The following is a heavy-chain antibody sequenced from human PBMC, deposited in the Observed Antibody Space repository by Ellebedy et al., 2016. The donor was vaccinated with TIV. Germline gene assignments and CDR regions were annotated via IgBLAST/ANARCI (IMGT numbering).Heavy chain of an antibody. CDR2: ISYDGSTK. J-gene: IGHJ4*02. D-gene: IGHD1-14*01. Sequence: GESLKISCAASGFSFSRYAMSWVRQAPGKGLEWVAVISYDGSTKVYADSVKGRFTISRDNSRNTLHLQMNSLRAEDTAIYYCARGRSGTYIHHAFDYWGQGTLVTVSS. CDR1: GFSFSRYA. V-gene: IGHV3-30-3*01. CDR3: ARGRSGTYIHHAFDY.